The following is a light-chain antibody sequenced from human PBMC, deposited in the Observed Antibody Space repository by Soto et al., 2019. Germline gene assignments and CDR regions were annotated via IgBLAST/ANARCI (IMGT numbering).Light chain of an antibody. CDR3: HEANSFPFT. CDR2: GAS. J-gene: IGKJ3*01. CDR1: QDINDW. Sequence: DFQMTQSPSFVSASVGDRVTITCRASQDINDWLASYQQKPGRAPRLLIYGASSLQRGVPSSFSGSGFGTDVALTISSLRPEDFATYYCHEANSFPFTVGPGTTVDFK. V-gene: IGKV1D-12*01.